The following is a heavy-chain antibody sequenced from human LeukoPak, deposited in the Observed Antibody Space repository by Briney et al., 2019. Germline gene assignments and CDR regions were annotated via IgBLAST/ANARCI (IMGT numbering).Heavy chain of an antibody. V-gene: IGHV1-69*02. D-gene: IGHD6-25*01. Sequence: RASVKVSCKASGGTFSSYTISWVRRAPGQGLEWMGRIIPILGIANYAQKFQGRVTITADKSTSTAYMELSSLRSEDTAVYYCARDPIAEASGDGNDYWGQGTLVTVSS. CDR3: ARDPIAEASGDGNDY. J-gene: IGHJ4*02. CDR1: GGTFSSYT. CDR2: IIPILGIA.